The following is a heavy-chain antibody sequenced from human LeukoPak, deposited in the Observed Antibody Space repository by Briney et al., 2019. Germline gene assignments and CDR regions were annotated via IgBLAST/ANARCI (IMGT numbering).Heavy chain of an antibody. Sequence: TGRSLRLSCAASGFTFSSYGMHWVRQAPGKGLEWVAVISYDGSNKYYADSVKGRFTISRDNSKNTLYLQMNSLRAEDTAVYYCAKVGSWDSGWYPGAFDIWGQGTMVTVSS. CDR1: GFTFSSYG. J-gene: IGHJ3*02. CDR3: AKVGSWDSGWYPGAFDI. V-gene: IGHV3-30*18. D-gene: IGHD6-19*01. CDR2: ISYDGSNK.